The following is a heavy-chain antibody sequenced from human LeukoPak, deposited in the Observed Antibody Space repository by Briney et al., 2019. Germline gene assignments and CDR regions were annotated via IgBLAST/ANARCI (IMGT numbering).Heavy chain of an antibody. CDR3: AKDRGSSSSYYFDY. V-gene: IGHV3-23*01. J-gene: IGHJ4*02. Sequence: GGSLRLSCAASEFTFNNYAMSWVRQAPGKGLEWVSVISDSGGSTYYANSVKGRFTISRDNSKNTLYLQMNSLRAEDTAVYYCAKDRGSSSSYYFDYWGQGTLVTVSS. D-gene: IGHD6-6*01. CDR2: ISDSGGST. CDR1: EFTFNNYA.